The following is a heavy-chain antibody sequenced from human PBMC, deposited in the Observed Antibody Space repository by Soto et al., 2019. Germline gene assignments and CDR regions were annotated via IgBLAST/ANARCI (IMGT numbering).Heavy chain of an antibody. CDR1: GGSVSSGSYY. Sequence: QVQLQESGPGLVKPSETLSLTCTVSGGSVSSGSYYWSWIRQPPGKGLEWIGYIYYSGSTNYNPSLKSRVTISVDTSKNQFSLKLSSVTAADTAVYYCARGGLGSGWYFGGTGFDPWGQGTLVTVSS. D-gene: IGHD6-19*01. CDR2: IYYSGST. V-gene: IGHV4-61*01. J-gene: IGHJ5*02. CDR3: ARGGLGSGWYFGGTGFDP.